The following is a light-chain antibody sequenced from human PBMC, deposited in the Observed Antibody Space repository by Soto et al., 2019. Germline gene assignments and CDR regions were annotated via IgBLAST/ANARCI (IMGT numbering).Light chain of an antibody. V-gene: IGKV1-5*01. Sequence: DIQMTQSPFTMSASVANGVTITCRARQSISRWLAWYQQKPGKAPKLLIYDASILESGVPSRFSGSGSGTEFTLTISSLQPDDIATYYCQQYENLPTFGQGTRLEIK. CDR3: QQYENLPT. J-gene: IGKJ5*01. CDR2: DAS. CDR1: QSISRW.